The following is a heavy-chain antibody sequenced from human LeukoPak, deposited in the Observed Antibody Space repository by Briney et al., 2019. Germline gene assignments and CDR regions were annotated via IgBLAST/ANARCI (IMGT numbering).Heavy chain of an antibody. Sequence: ASVNVSCKASGYTFTGYYMHWVRQAPGQGREWMGWINPDSGGTNYAQKFQGRVTMTRDTSISTAYMELSRLRSDDTAVYYCARGCSGGSCYFLYWGQGTLVTVSS. V-gene: IGHV1-2*02. J-gene: IGHJ4*02. CDR1: GYTFTGYY. D-gene: IGHD2-15*01. CDR2: INPDSGGT. CDR3: ARGCSGGSCYFLY.